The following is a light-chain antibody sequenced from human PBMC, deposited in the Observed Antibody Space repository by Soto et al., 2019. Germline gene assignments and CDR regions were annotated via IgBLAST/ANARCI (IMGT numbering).Light chain of an antibody. V-gene: IGLV2-14*01. J-gene: IGLJ1*01. CDR3: ASYTTRNSPFV. Sequence: QSALTQPASVSGSPGQSITISCTGTSSDVGDYNYVSWYQQHPGKAPKLFIYELFNRPSAVSSRFSGSKSGNTASLTISGLQAEDEADYHCASYTTRNSPFVFGSWTKVTVL. CDR2: ELF. CDR1: SSDVGDYNY.